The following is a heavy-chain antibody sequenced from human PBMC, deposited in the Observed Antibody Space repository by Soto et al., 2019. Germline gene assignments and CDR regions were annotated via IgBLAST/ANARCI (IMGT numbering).Heavy chain of an antibody. CDR2: IYNRGST. CDR1: GGSISDTNY. Sequence: SETLSLTCTVSGGSISDTNYWGWIRQPPGKGLEWIGTIYNRGSTYYNPSLKSRVTTSADTSKNQFSLKLTSVTAADTAVYYWARQIGPYVDYGGQGILVTVSS. CDR3: ARQIGPYVDY. V-gene: IGHV4-39*01. J-gene: IGHJ4*02. D-gene: IGHD3-16*01.